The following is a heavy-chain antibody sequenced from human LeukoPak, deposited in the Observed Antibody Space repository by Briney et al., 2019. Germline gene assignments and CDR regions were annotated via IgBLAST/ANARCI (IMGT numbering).Heavy chain of an antibody. D-gene: IGHD3-22*01. Sequence: ASAEVSCKASGYTFTSYDINWVRQATGQGLEWMGWMNPNSGNTGYAQKFQGGVTMTRNTSISTAYMELSSLRSEDTAVYYCARGDDSSGYYGYWGQGTLVTVSS. V-gene: IGHV1-8*01. J-gene: IGHJ4*02. CDR2: MNPNSGNT. CDR3: ARGDDSSGYYGY. CDR1: GYTFTSYD.